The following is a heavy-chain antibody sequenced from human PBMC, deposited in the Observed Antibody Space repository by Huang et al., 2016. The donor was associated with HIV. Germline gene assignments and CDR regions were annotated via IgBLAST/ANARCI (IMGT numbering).Heavy chain of an antibody. J-gene: IGHJ4*02. CDR3: ARPLTGTTALGY. CDR1: GSSISSSYY. V-gene: IGHV4-39*01. D-gene: IGHD1-20*01. Sequence: QLQLQESGPGLVKPSETLSLTCTVSGSSISSSYYWGWIRPPPGKGLEWIGNIYYSGNISDNPSLKSRVTISVDTSKNHISLKVDSVTAADTAVYYCARPLTGTTALGYWGQGTLVTVSS. CDR2: IYYSGNI.